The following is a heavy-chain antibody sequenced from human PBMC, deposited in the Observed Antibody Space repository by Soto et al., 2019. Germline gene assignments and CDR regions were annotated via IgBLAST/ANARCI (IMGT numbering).Heavy chain of an antibody. CDR3: ARVRPSAARPAFDY. Sequence: GESLKISCAASGFTFSSYWMHWVRQAPGKGLVWVSRINSDGSSTSYADSVKGRFTISRDNAKNTLYLQMNSLRAEDTAVYYCARVRPSAARPAFDYWGQGTLVTVSS. CDR1: GFTFSSYW. J-gene: IGHJ4*02. V-gene: IGHV3-74*01. CDR2: INSDGSST. D-gene: IGHD6-6*01.